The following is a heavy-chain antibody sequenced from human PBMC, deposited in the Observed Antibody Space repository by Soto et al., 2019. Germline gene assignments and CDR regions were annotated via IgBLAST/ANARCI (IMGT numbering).Heavy chain of an antibody. V-gene: IGHV4-30-2*01. Sequence: PSETLSLTCAVSGGSISSGGYSWSWIRQPPGKGLEWIGYIYHSGSTYYNPSLKSRVTISVDRSKNQFSLKLSSVTAADTAVYYCVRARAVAGPFDYWGQGTLVT. CDR1: GGSISSGGYS. CDR2: IYHSGST. D-gene: IGHD6-19*01. CDR3: VRARAVAGPFDY. J-gene: IGHJ4*02.